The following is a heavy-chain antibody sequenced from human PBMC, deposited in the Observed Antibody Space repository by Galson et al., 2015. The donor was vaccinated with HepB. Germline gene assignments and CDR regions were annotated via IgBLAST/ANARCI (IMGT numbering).Heavy chain of an antibody. J-gene: IGHJ5*02. CDR1: GFTFTPFW. V-gene: IGHV3-74*01. CDR3: ARQVDNWFDP. Sequence: SLRLSCAASGFTFTPFWMHWVRQTPEKGLVSVSRINSDGTSTNYADSVKGRFTISRDNAKNTLYLQMNSLRAEETAVYYCARQVDNWFDPWGQGTLVTVSS. CDR2: INSDGTST.